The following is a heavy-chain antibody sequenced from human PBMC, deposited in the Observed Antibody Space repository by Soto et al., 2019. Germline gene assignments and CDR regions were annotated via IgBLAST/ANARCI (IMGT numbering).Heavy chain of an antibody. V-gene: IGHV1-69*02. CDR2: IIPILGIA. D-gene: IGHD4-17*01. Sequence: QVQLVQSGAEVKKPGSSVKVSCKASGGTFSNYTISWVRQAPGQGLEWMGRIIPILGIANYAQKFQGRVTIIADKSTSTAYMELRSLRSEDTAVYYCASPLTTVTTLDYWGQGTLVTVSS. CDR1: GGTFSNYT. J-gene: IGHJ4*02. CDR3: ASPLTTVTTLDY.